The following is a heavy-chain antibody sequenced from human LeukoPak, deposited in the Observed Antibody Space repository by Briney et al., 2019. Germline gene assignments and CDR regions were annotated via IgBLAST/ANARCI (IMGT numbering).Heavy chain of an antibody. Sequence: GGSLRLSCAASGFTFSTSGMSWVRQAPGKGLEWVSIIYSGGSTYYAHSVKGRFTISRDNSKNTVYLQMNSLRAEDTAVYYCARDLGTNDAFDIWGQGTMLTVSS. CDR2: IYSGGST. CDR1: GFTFSTSG. D-gene: IGHD7-27*01. V-gene: IGHV3-53*01. CDR3: ARDLGTNDAFDI. J-gene: IGHJ3*02.